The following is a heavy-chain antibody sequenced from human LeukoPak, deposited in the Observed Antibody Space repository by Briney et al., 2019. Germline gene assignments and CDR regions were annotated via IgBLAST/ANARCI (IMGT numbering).Heavy chain of an antibody. CDR2: IKQDGSEK. V-gene: IGHV3-7*01. J-gene: IGHJ4*02. D-gene: IGHD3-22*01. Sequence: PGGSLRLSCAASGFTFSSYWMSWVRQAPGKGLEWVANIKQDGSEKYYVDSVKGRFTISRDNAKNSLYLQMNSLRAEDTAVHYCASLGPSSGYYYGFFDYWGQGALVTVSS. CDR1: GFTFSSYW. CDR3: ASLGPSSGYYYGFFDY.